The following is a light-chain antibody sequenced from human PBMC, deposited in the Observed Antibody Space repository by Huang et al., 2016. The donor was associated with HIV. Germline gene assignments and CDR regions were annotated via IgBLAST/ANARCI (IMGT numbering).Light chain of an antibody. V-gene: IGKV3-15*01. CDR1: QSVSSN. J-gene: IGKJ1*01. Sequence: EIVMTQSPATLSVSPGERATLSCRASQSVSSNLAWYQQKPGQAPRLLIYSASARATGIPVRFSGSGSGTEFTLTISSLQSEDFAVYYCQQCNNWPPWTFGQGTKVEIK. CDR2: SAS. CDR3: QQCNNWPPWT.